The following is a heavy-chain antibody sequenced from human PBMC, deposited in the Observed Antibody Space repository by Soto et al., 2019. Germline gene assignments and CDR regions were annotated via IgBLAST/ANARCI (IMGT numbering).Heavy chain of an antibody. CDR2: ISAYNGNT. Sequence: GASVKVSCKASGYTFTSYGISWVRQAPGQGLEWMGWISAYNGNTNYAQKLQGRVTMTTDTSTSTAYMELRSLRSDDTAVYYCARDRGRSLDSSSWYVLDWGQGTLVTVSS. D-gene: IGHD6-13*01. V-gene: IGHV1-18*01. CDR3: ARDRGRSLDSSSWYVLD. J-gene: IGHJ4*02. CDR1: GYTFTSYG.